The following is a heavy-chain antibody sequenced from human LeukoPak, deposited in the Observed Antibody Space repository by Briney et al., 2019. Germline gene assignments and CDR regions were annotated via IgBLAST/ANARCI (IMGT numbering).Heavy chain of an antibody. Sequence: SGGSLRLSCAASGFTVSSNYMSWVRQAPGKGLEWVSVIYSGGSTYYADSVKGRFTISRDNSKNTLYLQMNSLGAEDTAVYYCARDHENLLRFLEWSPYYYMDVWGKGTTVTVSS. V-gene: IGHV3-66*02. J-gene: IGHJ6*03. CDR2: IYSGGST. CDR1: GFTVSSNY. D-gene: IGHD3-3*01. CDR3: ARDHENLLRFLEWSPYYYMDV.